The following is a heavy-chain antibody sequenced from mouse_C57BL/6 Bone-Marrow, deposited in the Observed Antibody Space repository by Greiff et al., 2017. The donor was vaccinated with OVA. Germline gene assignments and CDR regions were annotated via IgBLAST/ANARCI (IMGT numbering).Heavy chain of an antibody. Sequence: EVKLMESGGGLVKPGGSLKLSCAASGFTFSSYAMSWVRQTPEKRLEWVATISDGGSYTYYPDNVKGRFTISRDNAKNNLYLQMSHLKSEDTAMYYCARDLDYGSLFAYWGQGTLVTVSA. J-gene: IGHJ3*01. CDR1: GFTFSSYA. CDR3: ARDLDYGSLFAY. D-gene: IGHD1-1*01. CDR2: ISDGGSYT. V-gene: IGHV5-4*01.